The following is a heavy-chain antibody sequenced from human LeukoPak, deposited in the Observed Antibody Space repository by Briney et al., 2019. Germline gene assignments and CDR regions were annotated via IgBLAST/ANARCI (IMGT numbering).Heavy chain of an antibody. J-gene: IGHJ4*02. V-gene: IGHV1-18*01. CDR2: ISAYNGNT. D-gene: IGHD2-8*01. Sequence: ASVKVSCKASGCTFTSYGISWVRQAPGQGLEWMGWISAYNGNTNYAQKLQGRVTMTTDTSTSTAYMELRSLRSDDTAVYYCARVLIVLMVYAPPDYWGQGTLVTVSS. CDR3: ARVLIVLMVYAPPDY. CDR1: GCTFTSYG.